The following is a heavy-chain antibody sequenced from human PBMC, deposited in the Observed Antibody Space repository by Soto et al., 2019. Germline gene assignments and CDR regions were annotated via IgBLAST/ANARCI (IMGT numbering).Heavy chain of an antibody. Sequence: QVQLQESGPGLVKPSETLSLTCTVSGGSIRNYYWSWIRQPPGTGLEWIGYIYYTGSAHYNPSLMSRLTMSVDTSDNHVSLKLSSVTVAHTVISYCAGAGGGVNSGYYDLWGRGTLVTVSS. V-gene: IGHV4-59*12. J-gene: IGHJ2*01. CDR2: IYYTGSA. CDR1: GGSIRNYY. D-gene: IGHD1-20*01. CDR3: AGAGGGVNSGYYDL.